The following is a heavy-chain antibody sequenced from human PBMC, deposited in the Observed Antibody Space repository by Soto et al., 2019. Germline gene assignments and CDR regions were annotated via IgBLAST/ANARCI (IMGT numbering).Heavy chain of an antibody. D-gene: IGHD6-19*01. J-gene: IGHJ6*02. CDR2: ISAYNGNT. CDR3: ARDRGGSGYIFKYYYGMDV. V-gene: IGHV1-18*01. CDR1: GYTFTSYG. Sequence: EASVKVSCKASGYTFTSYGISWVRQAPGQGLEWMGWISAYNGNTNYAQKLQGRVTMTTDTSTSTAYMELRSLRSDDTAVYYCARDRGGSGYIFKYYYGMDVWGQGTTVTVSS.